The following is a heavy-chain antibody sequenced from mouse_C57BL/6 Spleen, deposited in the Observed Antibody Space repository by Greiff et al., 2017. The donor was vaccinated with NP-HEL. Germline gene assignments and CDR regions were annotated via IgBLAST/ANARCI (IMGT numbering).Heavy chain of an antibody. V-gene: IGHV1-72*01. CDR3: ARSHYDYDGAWFAY. J-gene: IGHJ3*01. CDR1: GYTFTSYW. Sequence: QVQLQQPGAELVKPGASVKLSCKASGYTFTSYWMHWVKPRPGRGLEWIGRLDPNSGGTKYNEKFKSKATLTVDKPASTAYMQLSSLTSEDSAVYYCARSHYDYDGAWFAYWGQGTLVTVSA. CDR2: LDPNSGGT. D-gene: IGHD2-4*01.